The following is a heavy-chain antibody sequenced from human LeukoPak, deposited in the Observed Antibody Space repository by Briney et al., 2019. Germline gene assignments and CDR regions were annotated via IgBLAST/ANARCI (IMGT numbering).Heavy chain of an antibody. Sequence: PSETLSLTCAVYGGSFSGYYWSWIRQPPGKGLEWIGEINHSGSTNYNPSLKSRVTISVDTSKNQFSLKLSSVTAEDTAVYYCARLFVWGFNYWGQGTLVTVSS. V-gene: IGHV4-34*01. D-gene: IGHD7-27*01. CDR3: ARLFVWGFNY. CDR1: GGSFSGYY. J-gene: IGHJ4*02. CDR2: INHSGST.